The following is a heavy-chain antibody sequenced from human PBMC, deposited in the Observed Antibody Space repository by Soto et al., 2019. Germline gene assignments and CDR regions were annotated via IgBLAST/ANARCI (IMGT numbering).Heavy chain of an antibody. J-gene: IGHJ4*02. Sequence: PSETLSLTCAVYGGSFSDDYWSWIRQSPGKGLEWIGEINHKGNTNYNPSLKSRVTISVDKSKNQFSLKLSSVTAADTAVFYCAREWLRHVDYWGQGTLVTVSS. V-gene: IGHV4-34*01. D-gene: IGHD5-12*01. CDR2: INHKGNT. CDR3: AREWLRHVDY. CDR1: GGSFSDDY.